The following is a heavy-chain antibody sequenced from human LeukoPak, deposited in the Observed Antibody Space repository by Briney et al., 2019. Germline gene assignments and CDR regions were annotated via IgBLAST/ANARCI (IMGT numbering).Heavy chain of an antibody. V-gene: IGHV3-30*02. CDR1: GFTFSSYG. D-gene: IGHD2-2*01. CDR2: IRYDGSNK. CDR3: AKDEYVPDPIIDY. J-gene: IGHJ4*02. Sequence: GGSLRLSCAASGFTFSSYGMHWVRQAPGKGLEWVAFIRYDGSNKYYADSVKGRFTISRDNSKNTLYLQMNSLRAEDTAVYYCAKDEYVPDPIIDYWGQGTLVTVSS.